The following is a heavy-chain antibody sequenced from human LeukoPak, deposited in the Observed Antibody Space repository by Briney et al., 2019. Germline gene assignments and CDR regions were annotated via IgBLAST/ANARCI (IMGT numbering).Heavy chain of an antibody. J-gene: IGHJ4*02. D-gene: IGHD3-16*01. V-gene: IGHV3-48*04. CDR2: ISSSGSTI. CDR1: GFTFSSYS. Sequence: QSGGSLRLSCAASGFTFSSYSMNWVRQAPGKGLEWVSYISSSGSTIYYADSVKGRFTISRDNAKNSLYLQMNSLRAEDTAVYYCARERWGKHLDYWGQGTLVTVSS. CDR3: ARERWGKHLDY.